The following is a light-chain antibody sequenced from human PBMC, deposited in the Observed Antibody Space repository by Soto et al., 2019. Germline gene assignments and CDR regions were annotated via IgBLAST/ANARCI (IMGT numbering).Light chain of an antibody. J-gene: IGLJ2*01. Sequence: QSALTQPASVSGSLGQSITVSCTGTTSDVGRYNLVSWYQQHPGKTRKLLISEVSDRPSGVSSRFSGSKSGTTASLTISGLQAEDEADYYCSSYTGSSPLVFGGGTKLTVL. CDR1: TSDVGRYNL. V-gene: IGLV2-14*02. CDR2: EVS. CDR3: SSYTGSSPLV.